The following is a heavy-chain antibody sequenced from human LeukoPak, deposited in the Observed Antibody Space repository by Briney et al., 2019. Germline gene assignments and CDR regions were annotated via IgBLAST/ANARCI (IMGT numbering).Heavy chain of an antibody. J-gene: IGHJ3*02. CDR1: GGTFSSYA. CDR2: IIPIFGTA. CDR3: ARGRYIVVVPAAQDAFDI. Sequence: GASVKVSCKASGGTFSSYAISWVRQAPGQGLEWMGGIIPIFGTANYAQKFQGRVTITTDESTSTAYMELSSLRSEDTAVYYCARGRYIVVVPAAQDAFDIWGQGTMVTVSS. D-gene: IGHD2-2*01. V-gene: IGHV1-69*05.